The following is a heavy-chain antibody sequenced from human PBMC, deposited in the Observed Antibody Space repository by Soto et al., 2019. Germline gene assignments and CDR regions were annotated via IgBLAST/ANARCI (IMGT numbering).Heavy chain of an antibody. CDR3: ARGVHSSGFLWYFDL. D-gene: IGHD6-19*01. J-gene: IGHJ2*01. CDR1: GYTCTSYD. Sequence: ASVKVSGKASGYTCTSYDIHCLRQTNGQGLEWMGWMNPNSGNTGYAQKFQGRVTMTRNTSISTAYMELSSLRSDDTAVYYCARGVHSSGFLWYFDLWGRGTLVTVSS. CDR2: MNPNSGNT. V-gene: IGHV1-8*01.